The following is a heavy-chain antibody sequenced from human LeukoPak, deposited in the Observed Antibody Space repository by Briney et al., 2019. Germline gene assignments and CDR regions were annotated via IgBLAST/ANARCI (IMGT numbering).Heavy chain of an antibody. Sequence: ASVKVSCKASVYTFTSYAMHWVRQAPGQRLEWMGWINAGNGNTKYSQKFQGRVTITRDTSASTAYMELSSLRSEDTAVYYCAREPAMGPYYYYGMDVWGKGTTVTVSS. D-gene: IGHD5-18*01. CDR2: INAGNGNT. CDR1: VYTFTSYA. CDR3: AREPAMGPYYYYGMDV. V-gene: IGHV1-3*01. J-gene: IGHJ6*04.